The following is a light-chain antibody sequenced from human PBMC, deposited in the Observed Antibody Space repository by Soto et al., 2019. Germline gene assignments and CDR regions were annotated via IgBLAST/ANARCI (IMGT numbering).Light chain of an antibody. CDR1: QTINSW. CDR3: QQYDTLST. J-gene: IGKJ1*01. CDR2: KAS. Sequence: DIQMTQSPSILSASVGERVTITCRANQTINSWLAWYQKKPGQAPKLLIYKASTLESGLPSRFSGSGSGTEFTLTISSLQPDDFATYYCQQYDTLSTFGLGAKVQFK. V-gene: IGKV1-5*03.